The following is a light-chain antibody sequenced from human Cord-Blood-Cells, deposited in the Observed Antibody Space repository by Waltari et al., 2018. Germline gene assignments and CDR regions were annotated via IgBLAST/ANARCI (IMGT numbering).Light chain of an antibody. CDR1: SSAVGGYNY. J-gene: IGLJ1*01. Sequence: QSALTQPRSVSGSPGQSVTISCTGTSSAVGGYNYVSWYQQPTGKAPKLMIYDVSKRPSGVPDRFSGSKSGNTASLTISGLQAEDEADYYCCSYAGSYTYVFGTGTKVTVL. V-gene: IGLV2-11*01. CDR2: DVS. CDR3: CSYAGSYTYV.